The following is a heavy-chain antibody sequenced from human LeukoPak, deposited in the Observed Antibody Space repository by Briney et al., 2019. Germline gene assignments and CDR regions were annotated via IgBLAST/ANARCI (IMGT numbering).Heavy chain of an antibody. V-gene: IGHV3-30*02. Sequence: GGSLRLSCAASGFTFSAYGMHWVRQAPGKGLEWVAFIRYDGSNKYYADSVKGRFPISRDNSKNTLYLQMNSLRAEDTAVYYCAKDRYCSSTSCPLDYWGQGTLVTVSS. D-gene: IGHD2-2*01. CDR2: IRYDGSNK. CDR3: AKDRYCSSTSCPLDY. J-gene: IGHJ4*02. CDR1: GFTFSAYG.